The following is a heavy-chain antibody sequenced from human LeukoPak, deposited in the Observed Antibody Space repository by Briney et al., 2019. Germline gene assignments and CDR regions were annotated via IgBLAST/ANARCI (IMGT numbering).Heavy chain of an antibody. Sequence: PGGSLRLSCAASGFTFKKYGMEWVRQAPGKGLEWVAVIWYDGTNKCYTDSVKGRFTISRDDSKNTLYLQMNSLRAEDTAVYYCARDGHMTTVTPFDYWGQGTLVTVSS. J-gene: IGHJ4*02. CDR1: GFTFKKYG. CDR2: IWYDGTNK. CDR3: ARDGHMTTVTPFDY. V-gene: IGHV3-33*01. D-gene: IGHD4-17*01.